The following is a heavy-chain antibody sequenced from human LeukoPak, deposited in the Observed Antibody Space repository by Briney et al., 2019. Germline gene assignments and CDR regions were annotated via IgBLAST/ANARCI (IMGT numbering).Heavy chain of an antibody. CDR2: IYTSGST. J-gene: IGHJ4*02. D-gene: IGHD5-12*01. V-gene: IGHV4-4*07. Sequence: PSETLSLTCTVSGGSISGYYWSWIRQPAGKGLEWIGRIYTSGSTNYNPSLKSRVTILVDKSKNQFSLKLSSVTAVDTAVYYCARGGSGYDYFDYWGQGTLVTVSS. CDR3: ARGGSGYDYFDY. CDR1: GGSISGYY.